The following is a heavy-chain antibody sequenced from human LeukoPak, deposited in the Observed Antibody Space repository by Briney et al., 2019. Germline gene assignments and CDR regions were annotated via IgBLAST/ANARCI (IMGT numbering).Heavy chain of an antibody. CDR2: ISGSGGRT. D-gene: IGHD3-22*01. J-gene: IGHJ4*02. CDR3: AKDPTDFDSSGQTYFDY. V-gene: IGHV3-23*01. Sequence: SGGSLRLSCAASGFTFSSYSMNWVRQAPGKGLEWVSGISGSGGRTYYADSVKGRFTISRDKSKNTLYLQMNSLRAEDTAVYYCAKDPTDFDSSGQTYFDYWGQGTLVTVSS. CDR1: GFTFSSYS.